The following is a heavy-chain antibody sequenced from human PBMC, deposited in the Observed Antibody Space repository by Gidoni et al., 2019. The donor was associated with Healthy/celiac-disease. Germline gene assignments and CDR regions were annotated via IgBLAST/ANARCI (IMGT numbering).Heavy chain of an antibody. Sequence: EVQLVESGGGLVKPGGSLRLSCAASGFTFSNAWMSWVRQAPGKGLEWVGRIKSKTDGGTTDYAAPVKGRFTISRDDSKNTLYLQMNSLKTEDTAVYYCTSLGYCSGGSCSFDYWGQGTLVTVSS. D-gene: IGHD2-15*01. CDR2: IKSKTDGGTT. CDR3: TSLGYCSGGSCSFDY. CDR1: GFTFSNAW. J-gene: IGHJ4*02. V-gene: IGHV3-15*01.